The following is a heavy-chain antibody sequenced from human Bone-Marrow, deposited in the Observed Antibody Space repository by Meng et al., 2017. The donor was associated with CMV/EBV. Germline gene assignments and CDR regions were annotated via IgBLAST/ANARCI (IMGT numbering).Heavy chain of an antibody. CDR3: GGCSGYDFSCYYYGMDV. J-gene: IGHJ6*02. CDR2: MNPNSGNT. D-gene: IGHD5-12*01. V-gene: IGHV1-8*01. CDR1: GYTFTSYD. Sequence: ASVKVSCKASGYTFTSYDINWVRQATGQGLEWMGWMNPNSGNTGYAQKFQGRVTITADKSTSTAYMELSSLRSEDTAVYYCGGCSGYDFSCYYYGMDVWGQGTTVTVSS.